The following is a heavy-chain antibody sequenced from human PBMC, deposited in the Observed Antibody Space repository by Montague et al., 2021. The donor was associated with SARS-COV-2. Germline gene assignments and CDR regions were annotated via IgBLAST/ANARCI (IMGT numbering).Heavy chain of an antibody. CDR3: AGGGQHFNMIVVVMTGGEYYFDY. V-gene: IGHV4-34*01. Sequence: SETLSLTCAVYGGSFSDYYWSWICQPPGKGLEWIWETNHRGTSKYNPSLKSRVPISLDTSKNQFSLYLSSVTAADTAVYYCAGGGQHFNMIVVVMTGGEYYFDYWGQGTLVTVSS. CDR1: GGSFSDYY. D-gene: IGHD3-22*01. J-gene: IGHJ4*02. CDR2: TNHRGTS.